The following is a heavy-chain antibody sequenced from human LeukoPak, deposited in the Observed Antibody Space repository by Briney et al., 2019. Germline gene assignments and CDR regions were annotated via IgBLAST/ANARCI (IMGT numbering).Heavy chain of an antibody. V-gene: IGHV1-69*04. CDR3: ARRFGSSTSYVSDLDF. D-gene: IGHD3-16*01. CDR2: IIPILDIT. CDR1: GGTFSSYG. J-gene: IGHJ4*02. Sequence: GASVKVSCKASGGTFSSYGISWVRQAPGQGLEWMGRIIPILDITNYAQKFQGRVTITADKSTSTAYMELSSLRSEDTAVYFCARRFGSSTSYVSDLDFWGQGTLVTVSS.